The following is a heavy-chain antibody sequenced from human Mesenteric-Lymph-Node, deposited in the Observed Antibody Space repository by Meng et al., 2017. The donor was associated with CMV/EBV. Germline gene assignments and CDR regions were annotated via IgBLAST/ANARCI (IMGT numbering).Heavy chain of an antibody. Sequence: GESLKISCAASGFTFSSYEMNWVRQAPGEGLAWVAFTRPDGSNKYYADSVKGRFTISRDNSKNTLYLQMNSLRAEDTAVYYCAKGSITSAYHPLVHDAFDIWGQGTMVTVSS. CDR2: TRPDGSNK. CDR3: AKGSITSAYHPLVHDAFDI. D-gene: IGHD3-22*01. V-gene: IGHV3-30*02. CDR1: GFTFSSYE. J-gene: IGHJ3*02.